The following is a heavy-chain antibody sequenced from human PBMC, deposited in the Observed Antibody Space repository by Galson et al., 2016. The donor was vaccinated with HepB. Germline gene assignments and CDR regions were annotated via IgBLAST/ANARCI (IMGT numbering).Heavy chain of an antibody. J-gene: IGHJ3*01. V-gene: IGHV1-18*01. D-gene: IGHD2-21*01. Sequence: SVKVSCKASGYTFISYGTSWVRQAPGQGLEWMGWISAYNGNTNYAQKLQGRVSMTTDTSTSTAYMELSSLRSEDTAVYYCARKSMVIVAFDVWGQGTMVTVSS. CDR2: ISAYNGNT. CDR3: ARKSMVIVAFDV. CDR1: GYTFISYG.